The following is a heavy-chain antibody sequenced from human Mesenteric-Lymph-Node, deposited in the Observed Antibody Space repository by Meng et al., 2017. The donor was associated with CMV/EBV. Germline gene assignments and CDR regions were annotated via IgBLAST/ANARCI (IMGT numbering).Heavy chain of an antibody. CDR2: IYSGGTT. CDR3: AGGAGSVRY. V-gene: IGHV3-NL1*01. D-gene: IGHD2-15*01. J-gene: IGHJ4*02. CDR1: GFALSTYG. Sequence: GESLKISCAASGFALSTYGMHWVRQAPGKGLEWVSVIYSGGTTYHADTVRGRFTISRDNAKNSLYLQMNSLRAEDTAVYYCAGGAGSVRYWGQGTLVTVSS.